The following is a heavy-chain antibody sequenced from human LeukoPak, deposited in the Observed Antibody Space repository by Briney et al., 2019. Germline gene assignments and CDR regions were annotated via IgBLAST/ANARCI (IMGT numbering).Heavy chain of an antibody. V-gene: IGHV4-4*09. CDR3: ARGSYYYYYMDV. Sequence: PSETLSLTCTVSGGSISSYYWSWIRQPPGKGLEWIGYIYTSGSTNYNPSLKSRVTISVDTSKNQFSLKLNSVTAADTAVYYCARGSYYYYYMDVWGKGTTVTVSS. D-gene: IGHD2-15*01. CDR2: IYTSGST. CDR1: GGSISSYY. J-gene: IGHJ6*03.